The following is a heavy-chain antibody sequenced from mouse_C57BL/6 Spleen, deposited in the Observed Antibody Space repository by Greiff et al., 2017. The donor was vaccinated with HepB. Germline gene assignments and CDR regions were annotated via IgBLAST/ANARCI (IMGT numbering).Heavy chain of an antibody. CDR2: INPNNGGT. D-gene: IGHD1-3*01. CDR1: GYTFTDYN. V-gene: IGHV1-18*01. CDR3: ARRVGPNWYFDV. Sequence: EVQLVESGPELVKPGASVKIPCKASGYTFTDYNMDWVKQSHGKSLEWIGDINPNNGGTIYNQKFKGKATLTVDKSSSTAYMELRSLTSEDTAVYYCARRVGPNWYFDVWGTGTTVTVSS. J-gene: IGHJ1*03.